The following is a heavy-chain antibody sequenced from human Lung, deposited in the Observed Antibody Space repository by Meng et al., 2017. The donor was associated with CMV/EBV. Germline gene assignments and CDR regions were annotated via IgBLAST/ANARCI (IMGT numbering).Heavy chain of an antibody. V-gene: IGHV1-3*01. Sequence: QVQLVQSGVEVKKPGASVKVSCKDSVYTFTSYAMHWVRQAPGQRLEWMGWINAGNGNTKYSQRFQGRVTITRDTSASTAYMELSSLRSEDTTVYYCARAGYDSSGYYPQPFDYWGQGTLVTVSS. CDR1: VYTFTSYA. CDR3: ARAGYDSSGYYPQPFDY. J-gene: IGHJ4*02. D-gene: IGHD3-22*01. CDR2: INAGNGNT.